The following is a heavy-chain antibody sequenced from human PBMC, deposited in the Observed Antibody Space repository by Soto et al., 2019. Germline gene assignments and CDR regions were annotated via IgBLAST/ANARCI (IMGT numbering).Heavy chain of an antibody. J-gene: IGHJ5*02. CDR2: IKQDGSEK. CDR1: GFTFSSYW. V-gene: IGHV3-7*03. CDR3: AREMRGYSYGYSVEDWFDP. Sequence: GESLKISCAASGFTFSSYWMSWVRQAPGKGLEWVANIKQDGSEKYYVDSVKGRFTISRDNAKNSLYLQMNSLRAEDTAVYYCAREMRGYSYGYSVEDWFDPWGQGTLVTVSS. D-gene: IGHD5-18*01.